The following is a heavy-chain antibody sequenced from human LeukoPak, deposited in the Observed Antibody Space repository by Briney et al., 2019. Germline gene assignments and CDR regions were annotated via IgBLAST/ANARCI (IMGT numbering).Heavy chain of an antibody. D-gene: IGHD2-2*01. CDR3: ARGLVGPAAC. V-gene: IGHV1-3*01. Sequence: ASVKDSCKASGYTFTSYAMHRVRQAPGQRLEWMGWVNAGNGNTKYSQKFQGRVTITRDTSASTAYMELSNLRSEDTAVYYCARGLVGPAACWGQGTLVTVSS. CDR1: GYTFTSYA. CDR2: VNAGNGNT. J-gene: IGHJ4*02.